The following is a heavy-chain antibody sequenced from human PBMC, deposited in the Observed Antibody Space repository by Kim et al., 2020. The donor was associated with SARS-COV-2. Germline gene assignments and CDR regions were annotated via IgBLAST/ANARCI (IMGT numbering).Heavy chain of an antibody. D-gene: IGHD2-21*02. CDR3: ARDKVPGVVTASDAFDI. CDR1: GFTFSSYS. V-gene: IGHV3-48*02. CDR2: ISSSSSTI. Sequence: GGSLRLSCAASGFTFSSYSMNWVRQAPGKGLEWVSYISSSSSTIYYADSVKGRFTISRDNAKNSLYLQMNSLRDEDTAVYYCARDKVPGVVTASDAFDIWGQGTMVTVSS. J-gene: IGHJ3*02.